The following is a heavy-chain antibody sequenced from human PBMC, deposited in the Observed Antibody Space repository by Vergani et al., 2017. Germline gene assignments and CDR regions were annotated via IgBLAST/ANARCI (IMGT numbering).Heavy chain of an antibody. Sequence: QVQLVQSGAEVKKPGSSVKVSCKASGGTFSSYAISWVRQAPGQGLEWMGGIIPIFGTANYAQKFQGSVTITADESTSTAYMELSSLRSEDTAVYYCASRVITIFRVVIISCYYYYGMDLWGQGTTVTVSS. J-gene: IGHJ6*02. CDR2: IIPIFGTA. V-gene: IGHV1-69*01. D-gene: IGHD3-3*01. CDR1: GGTFSSYA. CDR3: ASRVITIFRVVIISCYYYYGMDL.